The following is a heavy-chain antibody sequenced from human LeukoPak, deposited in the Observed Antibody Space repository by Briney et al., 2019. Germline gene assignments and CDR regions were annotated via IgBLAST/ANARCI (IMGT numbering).Heavy chain of an antibody. J-gene: IGHJ3*02. CDR3: ARIVYSSGGEGHAFDI. CDR1: GYTFTSYY. CDR2: INPSGGST. Sequence: ASVKVSCKASGYTFTSYYMHWVRQAPGQGLEWMGIINPSGGSTSYAQKFQGRVTMTRDTSTSTVYMELSSLRSEDTAVYYCARIVYSSGGEGHAFDIWGQGTMVTVSS. D-gene: IGHD6-19*01. V-gene: IGHV1-46*01.